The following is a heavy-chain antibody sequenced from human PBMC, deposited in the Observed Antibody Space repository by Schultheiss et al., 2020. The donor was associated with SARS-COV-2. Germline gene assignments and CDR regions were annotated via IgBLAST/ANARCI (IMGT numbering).Heavy chain of an antibody. J-gene: IGHJ4*02. CDR3: AREDGYREVDY. CDR1: GGSISSYY. CDR2: IYYSGST. Sequence: SETLSLTCTVSGGSISSYYWSWIRQPPGKGLEWIGYIYYSGSTNYNPSLKSRVTISVDTSKNQFSLKLTSVTAADTAVYYCAREDGYREVDYWGQGTLVTVSS. V-gene: IGHV4-59*01. D-gene: IGHD5-24*01.